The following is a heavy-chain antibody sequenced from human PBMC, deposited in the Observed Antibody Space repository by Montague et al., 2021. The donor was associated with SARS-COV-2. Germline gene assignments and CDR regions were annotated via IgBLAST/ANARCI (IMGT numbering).Heavy chain of an antibody. CDR2: IHRDSSSI. V-gene: IGHV3-48*04. J-gene: IGHJ4*02. CDR3: ASGESDWSSHWFDF. CDR1: GFTFSRHS. D-gene: IGHD3-9*01. Sequence: SLRLSCAASGFTFSRHSMNWVRQAPGEGLEWISYIHRDSSSILYADSVEGRFTISREDGKNSLFLQMNSLRADDTAVYYCASGESDWSSHWFDFWGQGTLVTVSS.